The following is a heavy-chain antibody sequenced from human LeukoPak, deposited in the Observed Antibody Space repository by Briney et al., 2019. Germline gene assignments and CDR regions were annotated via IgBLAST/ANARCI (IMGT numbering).Heavy chain of an antibody. Sequence: SVKVSCKASGGTFSSYAISWVRQAPGQGLEWMGGIIPIFGTANYAQKFQGRVTITTDESTSTAYMELSSLRSEDTAVYYCARGTVGATYFDYWGQETLVTVSS. CDR2: IIPIFGTA. CDR3: ARGTVGATYFDY. J-gene: IGHJ4*02. D-gene: IGHD1-26*01. CDR1: GGTFSSYA. V-gene: IGHV1-69*05.